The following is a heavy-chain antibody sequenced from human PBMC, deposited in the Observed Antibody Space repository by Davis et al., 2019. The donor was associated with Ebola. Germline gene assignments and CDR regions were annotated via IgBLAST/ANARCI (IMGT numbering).Heavy chain of an antibody. V-gene: IGHV5-51*01. J-gene: IGHJ5*02. CDR1: GYSFTSYW. Sequence: GESLKISCKGSGYSFTSYWIGWVRQMPGKGLEWMGIIYPGDSDTRYSPSFQGQVTISADKSISTAYLQWSSLKASDTAMYYYARHSDFWTIRGWFDPWGQGTLVTVSS. D-gene: IGHD3-3*01. CDR3: ARHSDFWTIRGWFDP. CDR2: IYPGDSDT.